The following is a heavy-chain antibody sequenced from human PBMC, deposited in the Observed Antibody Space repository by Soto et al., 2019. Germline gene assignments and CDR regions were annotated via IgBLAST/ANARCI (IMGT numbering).Heavy chain of an antibody. CDR3: ASDLSGRADV. Sequence: GGSLRLSCAASGFTFSSYWMHWVRQAPGKGLVWVSRMNEDGGTTDYADSVKDRFTISRDNAKNTLYLQMNSLRVEDTAVYYCASDLSGRADVWGQGTTVTVSS. J-gene: IGHJ6*02. D-gene: IGHD3-10*01. CDR2: MNEDGGTT. V-gene: IGHV3-74*01. CDR1: GFTFSSYW.